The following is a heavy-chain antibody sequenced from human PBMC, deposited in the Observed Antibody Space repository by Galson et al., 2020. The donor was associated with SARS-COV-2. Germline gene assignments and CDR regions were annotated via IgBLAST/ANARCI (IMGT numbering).Heavy chain of an antibody. D-gene: IGHD4-4*01. J-gene: IGHJ5*02. CDR1: GYTFTSYG. CDR3: ARVFSNYGPNNWFDP. V-gene: IGHV1-18*01. Sequence: ASVKVSCKASGYTFTSYGISWVRQAPGQGLEWMGWISAYNGNTNYAQKPQGRVTMTTDTSTSTAYMELRSLRSDDTAVYYCARVFSNYGPNNWFDPWGQGTLVTVSS. CDR2: ISAYNGNT.